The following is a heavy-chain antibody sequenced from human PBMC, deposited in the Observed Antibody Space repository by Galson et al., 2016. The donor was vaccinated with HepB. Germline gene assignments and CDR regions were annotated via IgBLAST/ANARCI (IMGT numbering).Heavy chain of an antibody. Sequence: SLRLSCAASGFTFSSFGMHWVRQAPGKGLEWVAVISSDGNNKYFADSVKGRFTISRDNSENTLYLQMNSLRAEDTAVYYCATPLGYCRGGTCYGGYFYGMDVWGQGTTVIVSS. J-gene: IGHJ6*02. CDR2: ISSDGNNK. CDR1: GFTFSSFG. D-gene: IGHD2-15*01. CDR3: ATPLGYCRGGTCYGGYFYGMDV. V-gene: IGHV3-30*03.